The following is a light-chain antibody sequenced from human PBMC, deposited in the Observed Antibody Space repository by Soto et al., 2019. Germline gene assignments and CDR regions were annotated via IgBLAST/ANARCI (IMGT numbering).Light chain of an antibody. CDR3: QKYNSAPWT. CDR1: QGISNY. CDR2: VAT. V-gene: IGKV1-27*01. Sequence: DIQMTQSPSSLSASVGDRVTITCRASQGISNYLAWYQQQPGKVPKLLIYVATTLQSGVPSRFSGSGSGTDFTLTISSLQPEDVATYYCQKYNSAPWTFGQGTKVEIK. J-gene: IGKJ1*01.